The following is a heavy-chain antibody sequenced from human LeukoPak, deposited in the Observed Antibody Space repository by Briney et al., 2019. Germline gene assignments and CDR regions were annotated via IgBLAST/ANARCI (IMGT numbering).Heavy chain of an antibody. CDR3: AREDHC. J-gene: IGHJ4*02. Sequence: PSETLSLTCSISGGSIVSSTFYWGWVRQPPGKGLEWIGIIHHSGSTYYNSSLKSRVTISVDTSKNTLSLKLNSVTAADTAVYYCAREDHCWGQGTLVTVSS. V-gene: IGHV4-39*07. CDR2: IHHSGST. CDR1: GGSIVSSTFY.